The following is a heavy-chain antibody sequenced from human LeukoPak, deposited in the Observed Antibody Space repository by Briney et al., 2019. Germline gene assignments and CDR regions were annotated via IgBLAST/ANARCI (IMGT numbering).Heavy chain of an antibody. J-gene: IGHJ4*02. CDR3: VVTTRSGSFDY. V-gene: IGHV3-7*01. CDR2: INQDGRDK. CDR1: GFTVSRSY. D-gene: IGHD2-21*02. Sequence: SGGSLRLSCAASGFTVSRSYMSWVRQAPGKGLEWVALINQDGRDKKYVDSVKGRFSVSRDNAENSVFLQMDCLRAEDTAFYYCVVTTRSGSFDYWGQGTLVTVSS.